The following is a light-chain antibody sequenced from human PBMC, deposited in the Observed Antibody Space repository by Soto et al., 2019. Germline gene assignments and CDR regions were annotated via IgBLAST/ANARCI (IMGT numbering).Light chain of an antibody. J-gene: IGKJ1*01. CDR2: GAS. CDR1: QSVSNNY. V-gene: IGKV3-20*01. CDR3: QQYGSSGT. Sequence: EIGLTQSAGTLSLSPGERGSLXCRASQSVSNNYPAWYQQKTGQAPRLLIYGASSRDTGITERFSGSGSGKDFTLTISMLEPEDLAVYDCQQYGSSGTFGQGTKVDIK.